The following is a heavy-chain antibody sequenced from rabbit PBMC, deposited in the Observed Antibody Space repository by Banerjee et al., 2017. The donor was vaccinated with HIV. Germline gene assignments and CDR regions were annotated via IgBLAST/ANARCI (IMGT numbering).Heavy chain of an antibody. CDR2: INTSSGNT. V-gene: IGHV1S45*01. J-gene: IGHJ4*01. D-gene: IGHD2-1*01. CDR3: ARYRHDYGVALDL. Sequence: QEQLEESGGDLVKPEGSLTLTCTASGFSLSNKYVMCWVRQAPGKGLEWIACINTSSGNTVYATWAKGRFTISKTSWTTVTLQMTSLTAADTASYFCARYRHDYGVALDLWGPGTLVTVS. CDR1: GFSLSNKYV.